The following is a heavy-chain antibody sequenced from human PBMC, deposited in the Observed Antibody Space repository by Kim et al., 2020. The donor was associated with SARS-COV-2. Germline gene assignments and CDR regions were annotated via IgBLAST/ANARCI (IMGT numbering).Heavy chain of an antibody. CDR3: ARDFCNTVSCRFDY. D-gene: IGHD2-2*01. V-gene: IGHV3-48*02. Sequence: GGSLRLSCVASGFTFNSYGMNWVRQPPGKGLEWVSYISSSSSTIYYADSVKGRFTISRDKAKNSVYLQMNSLTDEDTAVYYCARDFCNTVSCRFDYWGQGTLVTVSS. J-gene: IGHJ4*02. CDR2: ISSSSSTI. CDR1: GFTFNSYG.